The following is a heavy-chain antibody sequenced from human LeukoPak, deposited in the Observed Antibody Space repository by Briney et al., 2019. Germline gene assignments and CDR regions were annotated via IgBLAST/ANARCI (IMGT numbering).Heavy chain of an antibody. Sequence: ASVKVSCKASGYTFTSYGISWVRQAPGQGLEWMGWISAYNGNTNYAQKLQGRVTMTTDTSTSTAYMELRSLRSDDTAVYYCARSKDIVVVPAAHPFDYWGQGTLVTVSS. CDR2: ISAYNGNT. CDR3: ARSKDIVVVPAAHPFDY. D-gene: IGHD2-2*01. J-gene: IGHJ4*02. CDR1: GYTFTSYG. V-gene: IGHV1-18*01.